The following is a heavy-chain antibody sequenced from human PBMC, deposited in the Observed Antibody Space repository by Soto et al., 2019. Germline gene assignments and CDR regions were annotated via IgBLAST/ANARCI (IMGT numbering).Heavy chain of an antibody. V-gene: IGHV1-69*02. J-gene: IGHJ6*02. CDR3: ASLMSSGYYYGMDV. D-gene: IGHD3-10*01. CDR2: IIPILGIA. CDR1: GGTFSSYT. Sequence: QVQLVQSGAEVKKPGSSVKVSCKASGGTFSSYTISWVRQAPGQGLEWMGRIIPILGIANYAQKFQGRVTITADISTSTAYMELSSLRSEDTAMYYCASLMSSGYYYGMDVWGQGTTVTVSS.